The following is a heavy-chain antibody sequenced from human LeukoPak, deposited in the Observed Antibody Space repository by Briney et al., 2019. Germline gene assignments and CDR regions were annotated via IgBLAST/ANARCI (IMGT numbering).Heavy chain of an antibody. J-gene: IGHJ3*02. Sequence: GGSLRLSCVASGFIFGDYWMRWVRQAPGKGLEWVANIKQDGGQKFYVDSVKGRFTISRDNAKNSLYLQMNSLRAEDTAVYYCARGDYYGSGTYYHDAFDIWGQGTMVTVSS. CDR1: GFIFGDYW. CDR3: ARGDYYGSGTYYHDAFDI. D-gene: IGHD3-10*01. CDR2: IKQDGGQK. V-gene: IGHV3-7*03.